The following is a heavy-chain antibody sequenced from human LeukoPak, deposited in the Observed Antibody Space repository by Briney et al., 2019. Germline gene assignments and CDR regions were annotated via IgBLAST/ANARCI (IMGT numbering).Heavy chain of an antibody. J-gene: IGHJ4*02. CDR2: IGGLGSST. V-gene: IGHV3-23*01. D-gene: IGHD3-3*01. CDR1: GFTFCSHA. Sequence: GGSLRLSCAASGFTFCSHAMAWVRPAPGKGLEWVSAIGGLGSSTYYGDSVKGRFTISRDNSKNTVYLQMDSLRVEDTAVYYCARDPGVVAFHYFDFWGQGTLITVSS. CDR3: ARDPGVVAFHYFDF.